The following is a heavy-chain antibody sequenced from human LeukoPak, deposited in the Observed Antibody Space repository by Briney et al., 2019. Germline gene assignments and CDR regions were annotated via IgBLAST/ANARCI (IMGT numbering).Heavy chain of an antibody. Sequence: SETLSLTCTASGGSISSYYWSWIRQPAGKGLEWIGRIYTSGSTNYNPSLNSRVTISVDTSRNQFSLKLRSVTAADTAVYYCARMHSSGWPQYFQNWGQGILVTVSS. CDR3: ARMHSSGWPQYFQN. CDR1: GGSISSYY. CDR2: IYTSGST. J-gene: IGHJ1*01. D-gene: IGHD6-19*01. V-gene: IGHV4-4*07.